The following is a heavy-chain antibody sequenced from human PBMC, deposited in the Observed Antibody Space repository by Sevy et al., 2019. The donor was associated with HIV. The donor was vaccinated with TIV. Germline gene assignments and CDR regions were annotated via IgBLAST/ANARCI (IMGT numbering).Heavy chain of an antibody. V-gene: IGHV4-34*01. CDR2: INHRGST. Sequence: SENLSLTCAVYGGSFSGYYWSWIRQPPGKGLEWIGEINHRGSTNYNPSLKSRVTISVDTSKNQFSLKLSSVTAADTAVYYCARGEVDDYDRVLYYYGMDVWGQGTTVTVSS. J-gene: IGHJ6*02. CDR3: ARGEVDDYDRVLYYYGMDV. D-gene: IGHD4-17*01. CDR1: GGSFSGYY.